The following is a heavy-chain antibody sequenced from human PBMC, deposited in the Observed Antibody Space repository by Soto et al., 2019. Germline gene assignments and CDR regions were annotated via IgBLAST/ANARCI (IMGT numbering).Heavy chain of an antibody. J-gene: IGHJ4*02. Sequence: QVQLVQSGTEVKKPGASVKVSCKASGYAITAYYIHWVRQAPGQGLEWMGWSDPRSGGASYAQKFQDRLTMTRDTSISTVYMYLSGLRSDDTALYYCARDDYGIYPYWGQGTLVTVSS. V-gene: IGHV1-2*02. CDR2: SDPRSGGA. CDR1: GYAITAYY. D-gene: IGHD1-26*01. CDR3: ARDDYGIYPY.